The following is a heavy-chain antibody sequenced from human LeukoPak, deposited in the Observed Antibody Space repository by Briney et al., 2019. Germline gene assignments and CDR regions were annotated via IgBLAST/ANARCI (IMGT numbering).Heavy chain of an antibody. CDR3: ASISKVGATIDY. V-gene: IGHV1-8*01. J-gene: IGHJ4*02. CDR1: GYTFTSYD. Sequence: ASVKVSCKXSGYTFTSYDINWVRQATGQGLEWMGWMNPNSGNTGYAQKFQGRVTMTRNTSISTAYMELSSLRSEDTAVYYCASISKVGATIDYWGQGTLVTVSS. D-gene: IGHD1-26*01. CDR2: MNPNSGNT.